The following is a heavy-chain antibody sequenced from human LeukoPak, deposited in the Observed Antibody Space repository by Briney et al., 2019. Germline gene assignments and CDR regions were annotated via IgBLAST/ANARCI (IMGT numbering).Heavy chain of an antibody. J-gene: IGHJ4*02. V-gene: IGHV3-48*04. CDR3: ARDHSDSGYDLVDY. D-gene: IGHD5-12*01. CDR1: GFTFSSYS. CDR2: ISSSSSTI. Sequence: GGSLRLSCAASGFTFSSYSMNWVRQAPGKGLEWVSYISSSSSTIYYADSVKGRFTISRDNAKNSLYLQMNSLRAEDTAVYYCARDHSDSGYDLVDYWGQGTLVTVSS.